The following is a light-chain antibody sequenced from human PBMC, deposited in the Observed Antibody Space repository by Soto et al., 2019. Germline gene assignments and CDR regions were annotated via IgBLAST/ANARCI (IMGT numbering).Light chain of an antibody. CDR3: QQRSNWLRS. Sequence: EIVLTQSPATLSLSPGEIATLSCRASQSVSSYLAWYQQKPGQAPRLLIYDASNRATGIPARFSGSGSGTDFTLTISSLEPEEFAVYYCQQRSNWLRSFGQGTRLEIK. CDR1: QSVSSY. CDR2: DAS. V-gene: IGKV3-11*01. J-gene: IGKJ5*01.